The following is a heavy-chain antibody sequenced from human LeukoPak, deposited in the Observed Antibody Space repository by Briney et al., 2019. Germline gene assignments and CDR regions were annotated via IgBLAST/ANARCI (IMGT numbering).Heavy chain of an antibody. CDR2: ISSSGSTI. CDR3: AKSGMGATRLDY. CDR1: GFTFSDYY. V-gene: IGHV3-11*01. J-gene: IGHJ4*02. Sequence: GGSLRLSCAASGFTFSDYYMSWIRQAPGKGLEWVSYISSSGSTIYYADSVKGRFTISRGNAKNSLYLQMNSLRAEDTALYYCAKSGMGATRLDYWGQGTLVTVSS. D-gene: IGHD1-26*01.